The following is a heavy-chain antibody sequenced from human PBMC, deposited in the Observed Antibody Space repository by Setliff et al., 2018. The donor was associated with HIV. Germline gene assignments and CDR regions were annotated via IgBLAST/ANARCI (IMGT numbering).Heavy chain of an antibody. CDR2: ISGSGDRT. J-gene: IGHJ4*01. CDR1: GFTVSTYYA. V-gene: IGHV3-23*01. D-gene: IGHD2-15*01. Sequence: PGGSLRLSCAASGFTVSTYYAMTWVRQAPGKGLEWVSGISGSGDRTFYADSVKGRFTIARDNSKNTLYLQMNGLRVEDTAVYYCAKDGISGGAYPPYYFDYWGHGTLVNVSS. CDR3: AKDGISGGAYPPYYFDY.